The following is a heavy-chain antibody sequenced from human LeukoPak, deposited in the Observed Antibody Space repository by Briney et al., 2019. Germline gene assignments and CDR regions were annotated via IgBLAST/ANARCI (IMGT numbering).Heavy chain of an antibody. V-gene: IGHV4-59*01. Sequence: PSETLSLTCTVPGVSMSSYYWSWIRQPPGKGLEWIGYIYYSGSTNYNPSLKGRVTISVDTSKNQFTLKLSSVTAADTAVYYCARGRYGWLPFDYWGQGTLVTVSS. D-gene: IGHD3-16*01. CDR2: IYYSGST. CDR3: ARGRYGWLPFDY. J-gene: IGHJ4*02. CDR1: GVSMSSYY.